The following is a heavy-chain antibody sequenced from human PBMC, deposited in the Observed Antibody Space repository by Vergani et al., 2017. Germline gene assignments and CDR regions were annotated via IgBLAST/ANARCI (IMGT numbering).Heavy chain of an antibody. CDR3: ARLYYGDYVIPYYYYGMDV. CDR2: ISSSSSTI. V-gene: IGHV3-48*01. J-gene: IGHJ6*02. D-gene: IGHD4-17*01. Sequence: EVQLVESGGGLVQPGGSLRLSCAASGFTFSSYSMNWVRQAPGKGLEWVSYISSSSSTIYYADSVKGRFTISRDKAKNSLYLQMNSLRAEDTAVYYCARLYYGDYVIPYYYYGMDVWGQGTTVTVSS. CDR1: GFTFSSYS.